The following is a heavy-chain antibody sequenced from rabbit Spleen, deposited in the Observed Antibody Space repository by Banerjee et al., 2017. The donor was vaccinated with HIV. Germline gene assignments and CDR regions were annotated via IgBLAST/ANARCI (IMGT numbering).Heavy chain of an antibody. CDR3: ARDTGSSFSTYGMDL. D-gene: IGHD8-1*01. CDR1: GFSFSNKAV. CDR2: IDSGSSGFT. J-gene: IGHJ6*01. V-gene: IGHV1S45*01. Sequence: QEQVVESGGGLVKPGASLTLTCKASGFSFSNKAVMCWVRQAPGKGLEWIACIDSGSSGFTYYASWAKGRFTISKTSSTTVTLQMTRLTAADTATYFCARDTGSSFSTYGMDLWGPGTLVTVS.